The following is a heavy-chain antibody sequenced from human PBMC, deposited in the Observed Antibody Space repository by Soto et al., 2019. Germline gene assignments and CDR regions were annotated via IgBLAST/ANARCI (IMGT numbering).Heavy chain of an antibody. Sequence: QVQLQESGPGLVKPSQTLSLTCTVSGGSISSGGYYWSWIRQHPGKGLEWIGYIYYSGSTYYNPSLTSRVTISVDTSKNQFSLKLSSVTAADTAVYYCARDVVVAANEYGMDVWGQGTTVTVSS. CDR3: ARDVVVAANEYGMDV. V-gene: IGHV4-31*03. D-gene: IGHD2-15*01. CDR1: GGSISSGGYY. CDR2: IYYSGST. J-gene: IGHJ6*02.